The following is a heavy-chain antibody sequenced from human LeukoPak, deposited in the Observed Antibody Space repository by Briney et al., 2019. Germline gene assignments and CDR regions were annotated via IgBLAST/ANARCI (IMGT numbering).Heavy chain of an antibody. CDR1: GGSFSNYY. J-gene: IGHJ4*02. CDR3: ARNAGTYYYESSGYYVTPYLDY. Sequence: PSETLSLTCTVSGGSFSNYYWSWLRQPPGKGLEWIGYIYYSGSTKYNPSLKSRVTISLDTSKNQFSLMLSSVTAADTAVYYCARNAGTYYYESSGYYVTPYLDYWGQGTLVTVSS. V-gene: IGHV4-59*01. CDR2: IYYSGST. D-gene: IGHD3-22*01.